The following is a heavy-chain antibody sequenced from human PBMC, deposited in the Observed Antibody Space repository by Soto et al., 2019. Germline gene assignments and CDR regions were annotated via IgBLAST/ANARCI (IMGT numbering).Heavy chain of an antibody. CDR3: AREFCSSTSCQDYYYYYGMDV. V-gene: IGHV4-39*02. J-gene: IGHJ6*02. CDR2: IYYRGST. CDR1: GGSISSSSYY. D-gene: IGHD2-2*01. Sequence: SETLSLTCTVSGGSISSSSYYWGWIRQPPGNGLEWIGSIYYRGSTYYNPSLKSRVTISVDTSKNQFSLKLSSVTAADTAVYYCAREFCSSTSCQDYYYYYGMDVWGQGTTVTVSS.